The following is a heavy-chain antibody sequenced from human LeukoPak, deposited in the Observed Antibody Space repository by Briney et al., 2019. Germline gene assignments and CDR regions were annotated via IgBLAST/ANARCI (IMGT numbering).Heavy chain of an antibody. CDR3: AAWAGIAVSGFEGPLDY. CDR2: IRGYNGDT. CDR1: GYTFSNHN. J-gene: IGHJ4*01. D-gene: IGHD6-19*01. Sequence: ASVKVSCKASGYTFSNHNINWVRQAPGQGLEWMGWIRGYNGDTNYAQKLQDRVIMTTDTSTSTAYMELRSLRSDDTAVYYCAAWAGIAVSGFEGPLDYWGQGTLVTVSS. V-gene: IGHV1-18*01.